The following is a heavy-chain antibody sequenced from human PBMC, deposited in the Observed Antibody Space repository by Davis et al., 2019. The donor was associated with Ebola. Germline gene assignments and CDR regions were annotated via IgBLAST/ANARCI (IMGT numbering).Heavy chain of an antibody. CDR2: ISYDGSNK. CDR1: GFTLHDYG. Sequence: GESLKISCAASGFTLHDYGMDWVRQAPGKGLEWVALISYDGSNKDYADSVKGRFTISRDISKNTVFLQMNSLGAEDTAVYYLAKDLGSGIAFYGMDGWGKGTTVTVSS. J-gene: IGHJ6*04. V-gene: IGHV3-30*18. D-gene: IGHD1-1*01. CDR3: AKDLGSGIAFYGMDG.